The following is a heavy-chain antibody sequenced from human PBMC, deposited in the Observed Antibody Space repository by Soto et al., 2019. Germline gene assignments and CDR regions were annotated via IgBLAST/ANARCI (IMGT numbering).Heavy chain of an antibody. J-gene: IGHJ4*02. CDR3: ARDKGGSGYCSGGSCAPFDY. CDR2: ISAYNGNT. Sequence: QVQLVQSGAEVKKPGASVKVSCKASGYTFTSYGISWVRQAPGQGLEWMGWISAYNGNTNYAQKLQGRVTMTTDTSTSTAYMELRSLRSDDTAVYYCARDKGGSGYCSGGSCAPFDYWGQGTLVTVSS. V-gene: IGHV1-18*01. D-gene: IGHD2-15*01. CDR1: GYTFTSYG.